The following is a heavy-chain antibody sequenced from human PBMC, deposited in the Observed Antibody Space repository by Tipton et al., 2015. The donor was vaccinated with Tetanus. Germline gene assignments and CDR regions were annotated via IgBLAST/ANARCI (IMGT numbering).Heavy chain of an antibody. J-gene: IGHJ6*02. Sequence: GSLRLSCAASGFSFSAYTMNWVRQAPGKGLEWVSHISTSSSNMYYADSVKGRFTVSRDNAKNSLYLQMNSLRAEDTGVYYCARDKWLRRDYYYAMDVWGQGTTVTVSS. CDR3: ARDKWLRRDYYYAMDV. CDR1: GFSFSAYT. D-gene: IGHD5-12*01. V-gene: IGHV3-48*01. CDR2: ISTSSSNM.